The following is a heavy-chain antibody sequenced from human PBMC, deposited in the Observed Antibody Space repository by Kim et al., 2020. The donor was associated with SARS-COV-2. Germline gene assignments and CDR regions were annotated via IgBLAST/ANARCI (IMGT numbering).Heavy chain of an antibody. Sequence: ASVKVSCKASGYTFTGYYMHWVRQAPGQGLEWMGWINPNSGGTNYAQKFQGWVTMTRDTSISTAYMELSRLRSDDTAVYYCERRQEAPLLSYSSGYYYDAFDIWGKGTMVTVSS. J-gene: IGHJ3*02. CDR1: GYTFTGYY. CDR2: INPNSGGT. D-gene: IGHD3-22*01. CDR3: ERRQEAPLLSYSSGYYYDAFDI. V-gene: IGHV1-2*04.